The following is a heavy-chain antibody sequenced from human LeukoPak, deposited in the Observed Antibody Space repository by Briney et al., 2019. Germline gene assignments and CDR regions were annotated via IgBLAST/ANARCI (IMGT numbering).Heavy chain of an antibody. V-gene: IGHV6-1*01. CDR1: GDSVSSNSVT. Sequence: SQTLSLTCAISGDSVSSNSVTWNRIRQSPSRGLEWLGRTYCRSTWYNDYAVSVRGRITVNPDTSKNQFSLHLNSVIPEDTAVYYCARRLTQYDCFDPWGQGILVTVSS. D-gene: IGHD2-2*01. CDR3: ARRLTQYDCFDP. J-gene: IGHJ5*02. CDR2: TYCRSTWYN.